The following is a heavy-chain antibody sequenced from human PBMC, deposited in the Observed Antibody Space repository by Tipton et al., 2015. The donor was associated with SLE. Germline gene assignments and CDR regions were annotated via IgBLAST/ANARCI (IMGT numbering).Heavy chain of an antibody. CDR1: GYTFTGYY. V-gene: IGHV1-2*02. CDR2: INPNSGGT. J-gene: IGHJ4*02. D-gene: IGHD2-21*02. Sequence: QLVQSGAEVKKPGASVKVSCKASGYTFTGYYMHWVRQAPGQGLEWMGWINPNSGGTNYAQKFQGRVTMTRDTSISTAYMELSSLRAEDTAVYYCARARVVTAIGIFDYWGQGTLVTVSS. CDR3: ARARVVTAIGIFDY.